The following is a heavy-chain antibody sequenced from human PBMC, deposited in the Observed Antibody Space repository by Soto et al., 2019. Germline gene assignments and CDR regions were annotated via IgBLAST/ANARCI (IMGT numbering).Heavy chain of an antibody. V-gene: IGHV3-74*03. CDR3: TRVVRFGSAEYSYSYGMAV. CDR1: GFTFNTYW. CDR2: ANSDGSST. D-gene: IGHD3-10*01. Sequence: EVQLVESGGGLVQPGGSLRLSCAASGFTFNTYWMHWVRQAPGKGLVWVSRANSDGSSTTYADSVKGRFTISRDNARNTPDLQMNSLRAEDTAVYYCTRVVRFGSAEYSYSYGMAVWGQGTTVTVSS. J-gene: IGHJ6*02.